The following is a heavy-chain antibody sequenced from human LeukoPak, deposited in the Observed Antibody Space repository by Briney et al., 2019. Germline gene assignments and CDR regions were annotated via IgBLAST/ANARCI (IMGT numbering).Heavy chain of an antibody. CDR2: INTDGSVT. Sequence: GGSLRLSCAASGLTFSNYWMHWARQAPGKGLVWISRINTDGSVTNYADSVRGRFTISRDNAKNTLYLQMSSLRAEDTAVYSCARGCDSGCYGLGYWGQGTLVTVSS. CDR3: ARGCDSGCYGLGY. V-gene: IGHV3-74*01. J-gene: IGHJ4*02. D-gene: IGHD3-10*01. CDR1: GLTFSNYW.